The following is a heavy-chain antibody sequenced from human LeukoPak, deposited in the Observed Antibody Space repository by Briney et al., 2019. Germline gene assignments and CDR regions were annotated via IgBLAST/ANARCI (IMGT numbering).Heavy chain of an antibody. CDR1: GGSISSGGYY. CDR3: ARGGGRKPFDY. Sequence: PSETLSLTCTVSGGSISSGGYYWSWIRQPPGKGLEWIGYIYHSGSTYYNPSLKSRVTISVDRSKNQFSLKLSSVTAADTAVYYCARGGGRKPFDYWGQGTLVTVSS. V-gene: IGHV4-30-2*01. CDR2: IYHSGST. J-gene: IGHJ4*02. D-gene: IGHD3-16*01.